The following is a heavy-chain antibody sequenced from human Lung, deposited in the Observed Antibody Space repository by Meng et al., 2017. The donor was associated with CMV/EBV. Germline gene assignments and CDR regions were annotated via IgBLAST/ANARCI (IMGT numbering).Heavy chain of an antibody. CDR3: ARDRGGNYYFDY. CDR2: ISSSGNSI. J-gene: IGHJ4*02. D-gene: IGHD4-23*01. CDR1: GFSFSDYY. Sequence: GGSLTLXCEGSGFSFSDYYMIWIRQAPGKGLEWLAYISSSGNSIYYTDSVEGRFTISRDNARNSLYLQMNSLRVDDTAVYYCARDRGGNYYFDYWGQGTLVXVSS. V-gene: IGHV3-11*01.